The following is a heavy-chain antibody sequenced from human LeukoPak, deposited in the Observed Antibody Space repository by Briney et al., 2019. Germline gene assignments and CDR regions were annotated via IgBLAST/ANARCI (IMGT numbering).Heavy chain of an antibody. V-gene: IGHV3-21*01. J-gene: IGHJ4*02. CDR2: ISRGSDHI. CDR1: GFTFSSYA. Sequence: GGSLRLSCAASGFTFSSYAMNWVRQAPGKGLEWVSSISRGSDHIFYADSMKGRFTISRDIAKNTLYLQMNSLRAEDTGVYYCAKDHYWSIDYWGRGTLVTVSS. CDR3: AKDHYWSIDY. D-gene: IGHD3-3*01.